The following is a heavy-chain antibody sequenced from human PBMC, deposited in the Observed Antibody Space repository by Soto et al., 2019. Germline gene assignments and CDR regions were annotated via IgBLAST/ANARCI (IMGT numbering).Heavy chain of an antibody. CDR3: ARAGNIVVVPAARGLVDY. CDR2: ISSSSSYT. J-gene: IGHJ4*02. CDR1: GFTFSDYY. V-gene: IGHV3-11*05. Sequence: PGGSLRLSCAASGFTFSDYYMSWIRQAPGKGLEWVSYISSSSSYTNYADSVKGRFTISRDNAKNSLYLRMNSLRAEDTAVYYCARAGNIVVVPAARGLVDYWGQGTLVTVSS. D-gene: IGHD2-2*01.